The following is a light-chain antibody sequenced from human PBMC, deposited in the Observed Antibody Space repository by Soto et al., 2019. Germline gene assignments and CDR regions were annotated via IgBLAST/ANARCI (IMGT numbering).Light chain of an antibody. J-gene: IGKJ2*01. V-gene: IGKV3-11*01. Sequence: EIVLTQSPVTLSLSPGERATLSCRASQSVSSYLAWYQQKPGQAPRLLIYDASNRATGIPARFSGSGSGTDFPLTISSLEPEDFAVYYCQQRSNWPPMYTFGQGTKREIK. CDR2: DAS. CDR3: QQRSNWPPMYT. CDR1: QSVSSY.